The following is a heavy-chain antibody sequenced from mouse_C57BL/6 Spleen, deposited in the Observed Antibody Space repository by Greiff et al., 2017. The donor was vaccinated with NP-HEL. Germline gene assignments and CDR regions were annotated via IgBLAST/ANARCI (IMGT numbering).Heavy chain of an antibody. Sequence: VQLQQSGAELVMPGASVKLSCKASGYTFTSYWMHWVKQRPGQGLEWIGEIDPSDSYTNYNQKFKGKSTLTVDKSSSTAYMQLSSLTSEDSAVYYCAREEGFDYWGQGTTLTVSS. CDR3: AREEGFDY. CDR1: GYTFTSYW. V-gene: IGHV1-69*01. J-gene: IGHJ2*01. CDR2: IDPSDSYT.